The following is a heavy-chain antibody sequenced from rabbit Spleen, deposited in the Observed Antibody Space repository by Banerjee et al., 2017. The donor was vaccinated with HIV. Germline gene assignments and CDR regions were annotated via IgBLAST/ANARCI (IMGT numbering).Heavy chain of an antibody. CDR1: GFSFSNNYY. D-gene: IGHD4-1*01. V-gene: IGHV1S40*01. CDR3: AKDLTFDSSGWVSL. J-gene: IGHJ3*01. Sequence: QSLEESGGDLVKPGASLTLTCTASGFSFSNNYYMCWVRQAPGKGLEWIACIFTGGSGDTYPANWVKGRFTIYKASSPPVTLQTTSLTAAATAIYSCAKDLTFDSSGWVSLWGQGTCVTV. CDR2: IFTGGSGDT.